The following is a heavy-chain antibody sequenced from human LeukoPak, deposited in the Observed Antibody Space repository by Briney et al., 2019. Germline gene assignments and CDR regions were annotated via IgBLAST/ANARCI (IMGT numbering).Heavy chain of an antibody. CDR1: GGSISSYY. J-gene: IGHJ3*02. CDR3: ARPSSSWWDAFDI. CDR2: IYYSGST. Sequence: SETLSLTCTVSGGSISSYYWSWIRQPPGKGLEWIGYIYYSGSTNYNPSLKSRVTISVDTSKDQFSLKLSSVTAADTAVYYCARPSSSWWDAFDIWGQGTMVTVSS. D-gene: IGHD6-13*01. V-gene: IGHV4-59*08.